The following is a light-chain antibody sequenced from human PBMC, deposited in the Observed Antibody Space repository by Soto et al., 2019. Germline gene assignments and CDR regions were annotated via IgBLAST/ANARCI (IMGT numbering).Light chain of an antibody. J-gene: IGKJ1*01. V-gene: IGKV3-20*01. CDR1: QTVTKSY. Sequence: ETVLTRSPGTLSLSPGERATLSCRASQTVTKSYLAWYQQKPGQAPRLLIFGTSSRATGVPDRFSGSGSGTDFTLTISSLEPEDFAVYFCQQSGSSPWTFGHGTKVEIK. CDR2: GTS. CDR3: QQSGSSPWT.